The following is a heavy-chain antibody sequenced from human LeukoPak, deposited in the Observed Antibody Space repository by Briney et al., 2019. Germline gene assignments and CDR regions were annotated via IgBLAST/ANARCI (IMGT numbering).Heavy chain of an antibody. D-gene: IGHD3-22*01. CDR2: ISFDGINK. CDR1: GFTFSSYA. Sequence: GRSLRLSCAASGFTFSSYAMHWVRQAPGKGLEWVAVISFDGINKYYADSVKGRFTISRDNSKNTLYLQMNSLIAEDTAVYYCARDRWYYYDSSDYYHDAFDIWGQGTMVTVSS. J-gene: IGHJ3*02. CDR3: ARDRWYYYDSSDYYHDAFDI. V-gene: IGHV3-30*04.